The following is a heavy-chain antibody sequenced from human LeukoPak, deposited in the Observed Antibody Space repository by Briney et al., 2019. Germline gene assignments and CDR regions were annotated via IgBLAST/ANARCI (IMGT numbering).Heavy chain of an antibody. CDR2: IYSSGST. CDR1: GGSISRCY. V-gene: IGHV4-59*01. D-gene: IGHD6-19*01. J-gene: IGHJ4*02. CDR3: ARVGCTSGWTETYFDS. Sequence: SETLSLTCTVSGGSISRCYWSWIRQSPGKGLEWIGYIYSSGSTNYNPSLKSRVTISIDTSKNQFSLRLSSVTAADTAVYYCARVGCTSGWTETYFDSWGQGTLVTVSS.